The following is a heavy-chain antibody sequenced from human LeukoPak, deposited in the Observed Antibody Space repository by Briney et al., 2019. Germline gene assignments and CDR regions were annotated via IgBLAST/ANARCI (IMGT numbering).Heavy chain of an antibody. Sequence: GASVKVSCKASGYTFTDYYIHWVRQAPGQGLEWMGWVFPNSGGTDYAQKFQGRVTMTRDTSISTAYMELSRLRSDDTAVYYCARDGHIPGAVHSPFDYWGQGTLVTVSS. CDR1: GYTFTDYY. V-gene: IGHV1-2*02. J-gene: IGHJ4*02. D-gene: IGHD6-13*01. CDR2: VFPNSGGT. CDR3: ARDGHIPGAVHSPFDY.